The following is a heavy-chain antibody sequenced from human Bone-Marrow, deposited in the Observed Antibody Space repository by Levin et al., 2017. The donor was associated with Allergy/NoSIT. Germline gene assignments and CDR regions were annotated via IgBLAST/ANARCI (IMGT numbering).Heavy chain of an antibody. Sequence: SCAASGFIFSSYWMSWVRQAPGKGLEWVANINQDGSEKNYAGSVKGRFTIARDNAKDSLYLQMNNLRAEDTALYYCARDYPIDCSVNSCYSEYWGQGTLVTASS. D-gene: IGHD2-15*01. V-gene: IGHV3-7*03. CDR3: ARDYPIDCSVNSCYSEY. CDR1: GFIFSSYW. J-gene: IGHJ4*02. CDR2: INQDGSEK.